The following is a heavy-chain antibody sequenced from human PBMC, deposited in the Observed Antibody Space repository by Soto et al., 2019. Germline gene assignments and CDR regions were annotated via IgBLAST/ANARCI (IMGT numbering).Heavy chain of an antibody. V-gene: IGHV4-61*01. Sequence: SETLSLTCTASGGSIDSSTYYWGWVRQSPGMGLEWIASISYSGTTNYNSSLKSRVTISIDTSKNQFSLKLNSVTAADTAVYYCAREGYNFGPFDYWGQGALVTVSS. D-gene: IGHD5-18*01. CDR3: AREGYNFGPFDY. CDR2: ISYSGTT. J-gene: IGHJ4*02. CDR1: GGSIDSSTYY.